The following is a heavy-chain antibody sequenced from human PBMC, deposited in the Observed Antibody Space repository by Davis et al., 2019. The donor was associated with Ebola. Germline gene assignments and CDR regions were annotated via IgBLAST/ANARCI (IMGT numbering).Heavy chain of an antibody. CDR1: GFTFSGYW. Sequence: PGGSLRLSCAASGFTFSGYWMHWVRQAPGKGLVWVSRLNNDGSHTAYADSVRGRFTISRDNAKNTLFLQMSSLRAEDTAVYYCAKDHSGYNSLDSWGQGTLVTVSS. CDR3: AKDHSGYNSLDS. V-gene: IGHV3-74*01. CDR2: LNNDGSHT. D-gene: IGHD5-24*01. J-gene: IGHJ4*02.